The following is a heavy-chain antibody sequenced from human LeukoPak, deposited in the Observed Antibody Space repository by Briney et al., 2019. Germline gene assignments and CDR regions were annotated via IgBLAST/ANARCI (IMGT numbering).Heavy chain of an antibody. D-gene: IGHD5-18*01. J-gene: IGHJ4*02. CDR2: ISYVGSNK. CDR1: GFTLSSSG. Sequence: QPGRSLRHSPAPSGFTLSSSGLHCVRPAPRTGGQWGADISYVGSNKYYTNSVKGRFTISRDNSKNTVYLQMNSLRAEDTALYYCAKGQPRGTQLPSWAPYYFDYWGQGTLVTVSS. CDR3: AKGQPRGTQLPSWAPYYFDY. V-gene: IGHV3-30*18.